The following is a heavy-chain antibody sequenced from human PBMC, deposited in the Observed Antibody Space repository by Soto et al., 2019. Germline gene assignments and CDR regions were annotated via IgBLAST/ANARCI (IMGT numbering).Heavy chain of an antibody. V-gene: IGHV6-1*01. J-gene: IGHJ6*02. CDR3: ARGMPLVGATTHYYYGMDV. CDR2: TYYRSKWYN. CDR1: GDSVSSNSAA. Sequence: SQTLSLTCAISGDSVSSNSAAWNWIRQSPSRGLEWLGMTYYRSKWYNDYAVSVKSRITINPDTSKNQFSLQLNSVTPEDTAVYYCARGMPLVGATTHYYYGMDVWGQGTTVTVSS. D-gene: IGHD1-26*01.